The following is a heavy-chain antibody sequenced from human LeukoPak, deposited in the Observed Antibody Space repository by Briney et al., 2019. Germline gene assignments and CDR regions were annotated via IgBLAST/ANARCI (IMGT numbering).Heavy chain of an antibody. CDR2: IYYSGST. V-gene: IGHV4-39*07. J-gene: IGHJ6*03. CDR1: GGSISSSSYY. Sequence: SETLSLTCTVSGGSISSSSYYWGWIRQPPGKGLEWIGSIYYSGSTYYNPSLKSRVTISVDTSENQFSLKLSSVTAADTAVYYCARVGYYYYYMDVWGKGTTVTVSS. CDR3: ARVGYYYYYMDV.